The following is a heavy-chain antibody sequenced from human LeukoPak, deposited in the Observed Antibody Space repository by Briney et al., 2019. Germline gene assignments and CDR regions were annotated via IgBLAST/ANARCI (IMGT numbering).Heavy chain of an antibody. CDR2: IYSGGST. CDR1: GFTVSSNY. D-gene: IGHD4-17*01. J-gene: IGHJ6*02. CDR3: ARDPGVILYGDYIDGMDV. V-gene: IGHV3-53*01. Sequence: GGSLRLSCAASGFTVSSNYMSWVRQAPGKGLEWVSVIYSGGSTYYADSVKGRFTISRDNSKNTLYLHMNSLRAEDTAVYYCARDPGVILYGDYIDGMDVWGQGTTVTVSS.